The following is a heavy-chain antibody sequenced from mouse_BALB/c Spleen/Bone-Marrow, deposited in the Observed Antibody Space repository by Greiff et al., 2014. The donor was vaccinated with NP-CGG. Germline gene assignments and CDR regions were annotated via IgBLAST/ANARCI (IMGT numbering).Heavy chain of an antibody. CDR2: IWSGGST. J-gene: IGHJ2*01. D-gene: IGHD3-1*01. CDR3: ARNHRGYYFDY. Sequence: VQLQQSGPGLVQPSQSLSITCTVSGFSLTTYGVHWVRQSPGKSLEWLGVIWSGGSTDYNAAFISRLSISKDNSKSQVFSKMNSLQANDTAIYYCARNHRGYYFDYWGQGTTLTVSS. V-gene: IGHV2-2*02. CDR1: GFSLTTYG.